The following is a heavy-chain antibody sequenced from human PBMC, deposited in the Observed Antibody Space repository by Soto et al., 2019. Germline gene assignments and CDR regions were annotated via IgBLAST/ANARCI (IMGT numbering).Heavy chain of an antibody. CDR1: GFTFSSYA. D-gene: IGHD3-10*01. CDR3: AKEYRVMVRGVLNWFDS. CDR2: ISGSGGST. Sequence: GGSLRLSCAASGFTFSSYAMSWVRQAPGKGLEWVSAISGSGGSTYYADSVKGRFTISRDNSKNTLYLQMNSLRAEDTAVYYCAKEYRVMVRGVLNWFDSWGQGTLVTVSS. J-gene: IGHJ5*01. V-gene: IGHV3-23*01.